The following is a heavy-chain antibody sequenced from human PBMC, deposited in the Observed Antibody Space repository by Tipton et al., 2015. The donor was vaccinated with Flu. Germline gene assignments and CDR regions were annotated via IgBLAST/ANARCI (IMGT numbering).Heavy chain of an antibody. V-gene: IGHV4-59*01. J-gene: IGHJ3*02. CDR2: IYYSGST. CDR1: GGSISSYY. D-gene: IGHD1-26*01. CDR3: ARAGGLYALDI. Sequence: LRLSCTVSGGSISSYYWSWIRQPPGKGLEWIGYIYYSGSTNYNPSLKSRVTISVDTSKNQFSLKLSSVTAADTAVYYCARAGGLYALDIWGQGTMVTVSS.